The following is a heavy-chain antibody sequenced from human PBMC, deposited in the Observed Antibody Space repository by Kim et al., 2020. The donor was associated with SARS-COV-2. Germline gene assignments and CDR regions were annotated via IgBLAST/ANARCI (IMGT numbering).Heavy chain of an antibody. Sequence: GGSLRLSCAASGFTFSSYGMHWVRQAPGKGLEWVAVISYDGSNKYYADSVKGRFTISRDNSKNTLYLQMNSLRAEDTAVYYCAKDLYYYDSSGSHYGMDVWGQGTTVTVSS. J-gene: IGHJ6*02. D-gene: IGHD3-22*01. CDR2: ISYDGSNK. CDR3: AKDLYYYDSSGSHYGMDV. V-gene: IGHV3-30*18. CDR1: GFTFSSYG.